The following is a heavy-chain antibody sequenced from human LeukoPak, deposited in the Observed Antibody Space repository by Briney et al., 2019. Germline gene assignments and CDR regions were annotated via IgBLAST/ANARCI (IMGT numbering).Heavy chain of an antibody. CDR1: AHTFTGDY. CDR2: INPDSGGT. D-gene: IGHD6-19*01. J-gene: IGHJ5*02. Sequence: ASVKVSCKASAHTFTGDYMHWVRQAPGQGLEWMGRINPDSGGTKYAQKFQGRVTMTRDTSISTAYMELSRLRFDDTAMYYCARDLTYSSGWYWFDPWGQGTLVIVSS. V-gene: IGHV1-2*06. CDR3: ARDLTYSSGWYWFDP.